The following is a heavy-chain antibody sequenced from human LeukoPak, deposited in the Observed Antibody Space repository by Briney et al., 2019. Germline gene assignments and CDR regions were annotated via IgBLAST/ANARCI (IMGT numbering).Heavy chain of an antibody. J-gene: IGHJ4*02. V-gene: IGHV4-59*08. CDR1: GGSVSSYY. CDR3: ARHYYGSGSYYLFDY. CDR2: IYYSGST. D-gene: IGHD3-10*01. Sequence: PSGTLSLTCAVSGGSVSSYYWSWIRQPPGKGLEWIGYIYYSGSTNYNPSLKSRVTISVDTSKNQFSLKLSSVTAADTAVYYCARHYYGSGSYYLFDYWGQGTLVTVSS.